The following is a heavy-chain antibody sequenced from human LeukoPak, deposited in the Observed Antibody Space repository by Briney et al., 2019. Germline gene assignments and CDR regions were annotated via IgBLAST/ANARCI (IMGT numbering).Heavy chain of an antibody. CDR2: INPGGDNT. CDR1: GYTFISYS. J-gene: IGHJ3*02. V-gene: IGHV1-46*01. D-gene: IGHD5-24*01. Sequence: VASVKVSCKASGYTFISYSMNWVRQAPGQRLEWMGLINPGGDNTDYAQNFQGRLTMTSDTSARTVYMELSSLRSEDTAVYYCARIRDGYNDAYDIWGQGTVVTVPS. CDR3: ARIRDGYNDAYDI.